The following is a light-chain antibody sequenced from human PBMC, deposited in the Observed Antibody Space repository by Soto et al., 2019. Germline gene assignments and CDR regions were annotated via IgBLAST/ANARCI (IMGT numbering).Light chain of an antibody. J-gene: IGKJ4*01. CDR2: GAS. Sequence: EIVLTQSPGTLSLSPGERATLSCRASQSVGASYLAWYQQQRGQAPRLLIYGASSSVTGIPDRVSGSGSGTDFTLTISSLEPEDFAVYYCHQYGGSPSFGGGTKVEI. CDR3: HQYGGSPS. V-gene: IGKV3-20*01. CDR1: QSVGASY.